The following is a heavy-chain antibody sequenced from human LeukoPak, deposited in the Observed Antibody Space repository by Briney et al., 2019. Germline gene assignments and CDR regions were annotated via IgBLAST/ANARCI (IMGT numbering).Heavy chain of an antibody. V-gene: IGHV3-23*01. CDR2: ISSTGGTA. Sequence: GGSLRLSCAASGFTFSSFGMSWVRQAPGKGLEWVSAISSTGGTAYYADSVKGRFTISRDNSKNSLYLQMNSLRAEDTAVYYCARDEAAAGDYWGQGTLVTVSS. J-gene: IGHJ4*02. D-gene: IGHD6-13*01. CDR3: ARDEAAAGDY. CDR1: GFTFSSFG.